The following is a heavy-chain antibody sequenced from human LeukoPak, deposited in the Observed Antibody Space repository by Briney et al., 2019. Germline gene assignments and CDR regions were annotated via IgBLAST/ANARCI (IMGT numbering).Heavy chain of an antibody. V-gene: IGHV3-23*01. Sequence: GGSLRLSCAASGFTFSSYAMSWVRQAPGKGLEWVSAISGSDGSTYYADSVKGRFTISRDNSKNTLSLQMNSLRAEDTAVYYCARRFYAMDVWAQGTTVTVSS. CDR3: ARRFYAMDV. CDR1: GFTFSSYA. CDR2: ISGSDGST. J-gene: IGHJ6*02.